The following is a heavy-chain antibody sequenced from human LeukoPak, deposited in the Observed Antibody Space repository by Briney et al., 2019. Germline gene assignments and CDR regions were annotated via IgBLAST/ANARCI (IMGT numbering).Heavy chain of an antibody. Sequence: PSETLSLICTVSGGSISSSIYYWGWISQPPGKGLQWIGSISYSGTTYYNPSLKSRVTISVGTSKNQFSLKLSSVTAADTAVYYCASSNYYDSSGYSPWGQGTLVTVSS. CDR3: ASSNYYDSSGYSP. CDR2: ISYSGTT. J-gene: IGHJ5*02. V-gene: IGHV4-39*07. D-gene: IGHD3-22*01. CDR1: GGSISSSIYY.